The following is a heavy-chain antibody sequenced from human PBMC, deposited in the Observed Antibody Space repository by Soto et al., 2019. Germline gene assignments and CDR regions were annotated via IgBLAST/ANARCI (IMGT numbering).Heavy chain of an antibody. J-gene: IGHJ4*02. CDR2: IFPTDSTT. D-gene: IGHD2-2*03. CDR1: GYSFASYW. V-gene: IGHV5-51*01. Sequence: GESLKISCKGSGYSFASYWIGWVRQMPGKGLEWMGMIFPTDSTTTYSPSFQGQVTISADKSISTGYLQWSSLKASDTAMYYCARAVVGYCSSASCPADYWGQGTLVTVSS. CDR3: ARAVVGYCSSASCPADY.